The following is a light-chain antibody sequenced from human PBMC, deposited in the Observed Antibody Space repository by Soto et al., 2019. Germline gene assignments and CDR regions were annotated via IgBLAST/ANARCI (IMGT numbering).Light chain of an antibody. CDR1: QSISSW. J-gene: IGKJ4*01. CDR2: DAS. Sequence: DIQMTQSPSTLSASVGDIVTITCRASQSISSWLAWYQQKPGKAPKLLIYDASSLESGVPSRFSGSGSGTEFTLTISSLQPDDVATYYCQQLESYPSTFGGGTKVDIK. V-gene: IGKV1-5*01. CDR3: QQLESYPST.